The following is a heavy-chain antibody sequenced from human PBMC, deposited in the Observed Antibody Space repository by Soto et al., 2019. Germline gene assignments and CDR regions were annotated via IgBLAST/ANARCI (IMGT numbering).Heavy chain of an antibody. V-gene: IGHV1-18*01. CDR3: ARGGSATLLSFYYYYGMDV. D-gene: IGHD3-10*01. CDR1: GYTFTSYG. J-gene: IGHJ6*02. CDR2: ISAYNGNT. Sequence: ASVKVSCKASGYTFTSYGISWVRQAPGQGLEWMGWISAYNGNTNYAQKLQGRVTMTTDTSISTAYMELSRLRSDDTAVYYCARGGSATLLSFYYYYGMDVWGQGTTVTVSS.